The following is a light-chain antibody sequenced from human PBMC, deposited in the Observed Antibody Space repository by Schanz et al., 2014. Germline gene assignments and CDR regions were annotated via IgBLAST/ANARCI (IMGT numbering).Light chain of an antibody. CDR3: QQFINLPWT. CDR2: EAS. Sequence: EIVMTQSPATLSVSPGERATLSCRASQSVTSTYLAWYQQKPGQAPRLLIYEASIRATGVPDRFSGSGSGTDFTLTISRLEPEDFAVYYCQQFINLPWTFGQGTRVEIK. V-gene: IGKV3-20*01. J-gene: IGKJ1*01. CDR1: QSVTSTY.